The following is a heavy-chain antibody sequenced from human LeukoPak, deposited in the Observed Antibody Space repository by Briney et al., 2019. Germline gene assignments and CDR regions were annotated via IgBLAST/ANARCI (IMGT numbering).Heavy chain of an antibody. V-gene: IGHV7-4-1*02. CDR3: ARDDSDWQQLHHYFDY. Sequence: ASVKVSCKASGYTFTTYAMNWVRQAPGQGLEWMGWINTNTGNPTYAQGFTGRFVFSLDTSVSTAYLQISSLKAEGTAVYYCARDDSDWQQLHHYFDYWGQGALVTVSS. D-gene: IGHD6-13*01. CDR1: GYTFTTYA. CDR2: INTNTGNP. J-gene: IGHJ4*02.